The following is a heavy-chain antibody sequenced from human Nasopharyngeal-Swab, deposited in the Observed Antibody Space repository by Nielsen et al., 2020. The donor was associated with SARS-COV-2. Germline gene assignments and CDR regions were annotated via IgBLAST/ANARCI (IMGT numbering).Heavy chain of an antibody. D-gene: IGHD6-13*01. CDR3: AKNKAIAAASFYYYYMDV. CDR2: INWNGGST. Sequence: GGSLRLSCAASGFTFDDYGMSWVRQAPGKGLEWVSGINWNGGSTGYADSVKGRFTISRDNAKNSLYLQMNSLRAEDTALYYCAKNKAIAAASFYYYYMDVWGKGTTVTVSS. CDR1: GFTFDDYG. J-gene: IGHJ6*03. V-gene: IGHV3-20*04.